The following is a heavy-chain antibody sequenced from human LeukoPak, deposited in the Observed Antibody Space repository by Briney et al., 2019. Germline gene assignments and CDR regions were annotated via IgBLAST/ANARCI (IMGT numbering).Heavy chain of an antibody. J-gene: IGHJ3*01. V-gene: IGHV4-59*01. Sequence: SETLSLTCTVSGGSITGYYWSWIRQPPGKGLECIGYIYYTGTTIYNPSLKSRVTISVDTSNNQFSLKLSSATAADTAAYYCARLASGQAFDFWGQGTMVTVSS. CDR3: ARLASGQAFDF. CDR1: GGSITGYY. CDR2: IYYTGTT. D-gene: IGHD3-10*01.